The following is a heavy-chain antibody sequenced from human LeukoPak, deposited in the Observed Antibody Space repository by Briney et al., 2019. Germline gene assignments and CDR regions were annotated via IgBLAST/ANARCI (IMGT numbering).Heavy chain of an antibody. CDR3: ARDSIAVAGNY. V-gene: IGHV1-69*05. Sequence: ASVKVSCKASEGTFSSYAISWVRQAPGQGLEWMGRIIPIFGTANYAQKFQGRVTITTDESTSTAYMELSSLRSEDTAVYYCARDSIAVAGNYWGQGTLVTVSS. D-gene: IGHD6-19*01. J-gene: IGHJ4*02. CDR1: EGTFSSYA. CDR2: IIPIFGTA.